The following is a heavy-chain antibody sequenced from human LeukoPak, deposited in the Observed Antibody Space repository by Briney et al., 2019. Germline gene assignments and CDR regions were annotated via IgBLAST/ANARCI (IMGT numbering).Heavy chain of an antibody. CDR2: IYYSGST. Sequence: PSETLSLTCTVSGGSISSYYWSWIRQPPGKGLEWIGYIYYSGSTNYNPSLKSRVTISVDTSKNQFSLKLSSVTAADTAVYYCARLSGYVYYYGMDVWAKGPRSPSP. CDR3: ARLSGYVYYYGMDV. CDR1: GGSISSYY. D-gene: IGHD3-22*01. J-gene: IGHJ6*02. V-gene: IGHV4-59*08.